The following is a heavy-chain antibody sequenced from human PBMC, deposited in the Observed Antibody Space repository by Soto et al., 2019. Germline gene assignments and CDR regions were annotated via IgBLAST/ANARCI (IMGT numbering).Heavy chain of an antibody. Sequence: GGSLRLSCAASGFTFSSYAMHWVRQAPGKGLEWVAVISYDGSNKYYADSVKGRFTISRDNSKNTLYLQMNSLRAEDTAVYYCARDLGIVGTPALIDYWGQGTLVTVSS. J-gene: IGHJ4*02. CDR3: ARDLGIVGTPALIDY. D-gene: IGHD1-26*01. V-gene: IGHV3-30-3*01. CDR1: GFTFSSYA. CDR2: ISYDGSNK.